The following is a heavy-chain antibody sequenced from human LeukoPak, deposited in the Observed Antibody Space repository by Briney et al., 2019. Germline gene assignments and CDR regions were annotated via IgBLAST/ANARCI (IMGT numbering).Heavy chain of an antibody. Sequence: GGSLRLSCAASGFTVSSNYMSWVRQAPGKGLEWLSVIYIGGSTYYADSVKGRFTISRDNSKNTLYLQMNSLRAEDTAVYFCLRGGSPYYFDYWGQGTLVTVSS. CDR3: LRGGSPYYFDY. CDR2: IYIGGST. CDR1: GFTVSSNY. J-gene: IGHJ4*02. V-gene: IGHV3-53*01. D-gene: IGHD3-10*01.